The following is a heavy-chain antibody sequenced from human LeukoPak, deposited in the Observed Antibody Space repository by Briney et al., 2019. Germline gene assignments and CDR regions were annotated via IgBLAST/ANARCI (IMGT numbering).Heavy chain of an antibody. V-gene: IGHV3-48*03. J-gene: IGHJ4*02. Sequence: GGSLRLPCAASGFTFSSYEMNWVRQAPGKGLEWVSYISSSGSTIYYADSVEGRFTISRDNAKNSLYLQMDSLRADDTAVYYCARGNWAEDGYFDYWGQGTLVTVSS. CDR2: ISSSGSTI. CDR1: GFTFSSYE. CDR3: ARGNWAEDGYFDY. D-gene: IGHD7-27*01.